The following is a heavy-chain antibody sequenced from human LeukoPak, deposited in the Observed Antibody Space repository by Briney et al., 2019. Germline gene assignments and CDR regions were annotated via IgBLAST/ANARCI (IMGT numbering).Heavy chain of an antibody. V-gene: IGHV4-34*01. D-gene: IGHD3-22*01. J-gene: IGHJ5*02. Sequence: PSETLSLTCAVYGGSFSGYYWSWIRQPPGKGLEWIGEINHSGSTNYNPSLKSRVTISVDTSKNQFSLKLSSVTAADTAVYYCARGDYYYDSSGYYASFDPWGQGTLVTVSS. CDR3: ARGDYYYDSSGYYASFDP. CDR1: GGSFSGYY. CDR2: INHSGST.